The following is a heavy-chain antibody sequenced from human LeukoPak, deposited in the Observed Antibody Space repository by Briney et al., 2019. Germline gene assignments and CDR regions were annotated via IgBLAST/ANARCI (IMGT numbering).Heavy chain of an antibody. CDR2: IYHSGST. J-gene: IGHJ3*02. V-gene: IGHV4-38-2*02. CDR3: ARLHTAMVKNDAFDI. CDR1: GYSISSGYY. D-gene: IGHD5-18*01. Sequence: SETLSLTCTVSGYSISSGYYWGWIRQPPGKGLEWIGSIYHSGSTYYNPSLKSRVTISVDTSKNQFSLKLSSVTAADTAVYYCARLHTAMVKNDAFDIWGQGTMVTVSS.